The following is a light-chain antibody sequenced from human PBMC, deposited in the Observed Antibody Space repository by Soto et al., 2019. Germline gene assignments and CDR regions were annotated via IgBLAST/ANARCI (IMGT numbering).Light chain of an antibody. Sequence: EMLMTQSPATLSVSPGGRATLSCRASQSISDTLAWYQQKPGQAPRILMYGASTRDTGIPARFSGSGSGTEFTLPVSRLQSEDFEVYYCQQYNNWPRTFGQGTKV. CDR3: QQYNNWPRT. CDR2: GAS. J-gene: IGKJ1*01. CDR1: QSISDT. V-gene: IGKV3-15*01.